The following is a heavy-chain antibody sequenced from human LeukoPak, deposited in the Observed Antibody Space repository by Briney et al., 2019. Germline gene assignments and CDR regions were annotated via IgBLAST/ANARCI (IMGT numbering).Heavy chain of an antibody. J-gene: IGHJ2*01. CDR1: SASISNSY. D-gene: IGHD1-7*01. V-gene: IGHV4-59*08. CDR3: ARYRRTETIYFDL. CDR2: FSHSGST. Sequence: PSETLSLTCTVSSASISNSYWTRIRQPPGKGLEWIGHFSHSGSTNYNPSLNSRVTISVDTSKNQFFLKLSSVTAADTAVYFCARYRRTETIYFDLWGRGTLVSVSS.